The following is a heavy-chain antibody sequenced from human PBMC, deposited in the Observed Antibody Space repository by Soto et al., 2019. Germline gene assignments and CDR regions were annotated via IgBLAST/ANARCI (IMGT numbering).Heavy chain of an antibody. V-gene: IGHV1-3*04. D-gene: IGHD3-16*02. CDR1: GYVFTSFA. J-gene: IGHJ4*02. CDR3: ARVTTIVMPGFDF. CDR2: INTGNGDS. Sequence: ASVKVSCKTSGYVFTSFAIHWMRQAPGQGPEWMGWINTGNGDSKYSEKFQDRVTITRDTSATTAYMELSSLRSEDTAVYYCARVTTIVMPGFDFWGQGTPVTVSS.